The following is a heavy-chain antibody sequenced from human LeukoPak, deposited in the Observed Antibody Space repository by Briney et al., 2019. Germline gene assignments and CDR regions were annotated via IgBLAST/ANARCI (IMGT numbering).Heavy chain of an antibody. J-gene: IGHJ4*02. CDR2: IKSITDGGTT. CDR1: GFRFDDHG. V-gene: IGHV3-15*01. CDR3: TTGDLPWYFDS. Sequence: GGSLRLSCAAPGFRFDDHGMSWVRQAPGKGLEWVGRIKSITDGGTTDYAAPVKGRFTISRDDSKNTLYVQMNSLRTEDTAVYYCTTGDLPWYFDSWGQGILVTVSS. D-gene: IGHD2-21*02.